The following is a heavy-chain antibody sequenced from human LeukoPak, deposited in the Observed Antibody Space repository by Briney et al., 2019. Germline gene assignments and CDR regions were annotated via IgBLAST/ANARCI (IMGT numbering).Heavy chain of an antibody. Sequence: GGSLRLSCAASGFTFSSYEMNWVRQAPGKGLEWVSYISSSGSTIYYADSVKGRFTISRDNAKNSLYLQMNSLRAEDTAVYFCARDDDGMDVWGQGTTVTVSS. CDR2: ISSSGSTI. CDR3: ARDDDGMDV. V-gene: IGHV3-48*03. CDR1: GFTFSSYE. J-gene: IGHJ6*02.